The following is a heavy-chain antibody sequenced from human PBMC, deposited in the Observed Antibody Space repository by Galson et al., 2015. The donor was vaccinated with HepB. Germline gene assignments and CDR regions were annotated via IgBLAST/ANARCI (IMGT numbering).Heavy chain of an antibody. CDR3: ARDGVPAAMDS. CDR2: IKYDGSEK. J-gene: IGHJ4*02. V-gene: IGHV3-7*03. D-gene: IGHD2-2*01. Sequence: SLRLSCAVSGFTFSTSWMTWVRQAPGKGLEWVANIKYDGSEKYHADSMKGRFTISRDNAKDSLYLQMNDLRAEDTALYYCARDGVPAAMDSWGQGTLVTVSS. CDR1: GFTFSTSW.